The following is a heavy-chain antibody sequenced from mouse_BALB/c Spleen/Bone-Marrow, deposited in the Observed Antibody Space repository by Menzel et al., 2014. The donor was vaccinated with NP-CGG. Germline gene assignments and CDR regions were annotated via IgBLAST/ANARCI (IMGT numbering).Heavy chain of an antibody. Sequence: VQLVESGAELVRPGTSVKISCKASGYTFTNCWLGWVKRRPGHGLEWIGDIYPGGGYTNYNEKFKGKATLTADTSSSTAYMQLSSLTSEDSAVYFCARRGTGVDYWGQGTTLTVSS. V-gene: IGHV1-63*02. CDR1: GYTFTNCW. CDR2: IYPGGGYT. CDR3: ARRGTGVDY. J-gene: IGHJ2*01. D-gene: IGHD4-1*01.